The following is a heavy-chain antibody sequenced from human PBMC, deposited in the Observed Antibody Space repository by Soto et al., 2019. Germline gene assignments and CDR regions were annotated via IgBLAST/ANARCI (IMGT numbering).Heavy chain of an antibody. CDR2: ISSSSSTI. J-gene: IGHJ6*03. D-gene: IGHD3-16*01. CDR3: ARDPSPFGYYYMDV. CDR1: GFTFSSYS. Sequence: GGSLRLSCAASGFTFSSYSMNWVRQAPGKGLEWVSYISSSSSTIYYADSVKGRFTISRDNAKNSLYLQMNSLRAEDTAVYYCARDPSPFGYYYMDVWGKGTTVTVSS. V-gene: IGHV3-48*01.